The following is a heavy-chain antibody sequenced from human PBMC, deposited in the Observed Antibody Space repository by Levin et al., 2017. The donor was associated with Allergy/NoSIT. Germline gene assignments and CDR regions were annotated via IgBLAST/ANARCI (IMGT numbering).Heavy chain of an antibody. CDR3: ARVGVSYSSRGDN. J-gene: IGHJ4*02. CDR2: ISSDGSFT. CDR1: GLSFSNYW. D-gene: IGHD4-11*01. V-gene: IGHV3-74*01. Sequence: GGSLRLSCAASGLSFSNYWMHWVRQAPGKGLVWISRISSDGSFTAYADSVKGRFTISRDNAKNTLYLQMNSLRAEDMDVYYCARVGVSYSSRGDNWGEGTLVTVSS.